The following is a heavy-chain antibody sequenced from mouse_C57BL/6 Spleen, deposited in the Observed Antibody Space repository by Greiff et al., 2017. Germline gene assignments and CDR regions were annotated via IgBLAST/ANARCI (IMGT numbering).Heavy chain of an antibody. Sequence: QVHVKQSGAELVKPGASVKISCKASGYAFSSYWMNWVKQRPGKGLEWIGQIYPGDGDTKYTGKFKGKATLTADKSSSTAYMQLSSLTSEDSAVYFCARFHYDGSGYPDGGQGPTLTVAS. CDR2: IYPGDGDT. J-gene: IGHJ2*01. V-gene: IGHV1-80*01. CDR3: ARFHYDGSGYPD. CDR1: GYAFSSYW. D-gene: IGHD1-1*01.